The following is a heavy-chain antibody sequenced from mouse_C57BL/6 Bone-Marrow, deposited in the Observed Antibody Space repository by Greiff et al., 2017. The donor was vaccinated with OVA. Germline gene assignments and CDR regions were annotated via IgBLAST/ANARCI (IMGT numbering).Heavy chain of an antibody. V-gene: IGHV1-55*01. CDR2: IYPGSGST. CDR3: AIWVLPLFAMDY. CDR1: GNTFTSYW. D-gene: IGHD2-3*01. Sequence: QVQLQQPGAELVKPGASVKMSCKTSGNTFTSYWITWVKQRPGQGLEWIGDIYPGSGSTNYNEKFKSKATLTVDTSSSTAYMQLSSLTSEDSAVYYCAIWVLPLFAMDYCGQVTSATVSS. J-gene: IGHJ4*01.